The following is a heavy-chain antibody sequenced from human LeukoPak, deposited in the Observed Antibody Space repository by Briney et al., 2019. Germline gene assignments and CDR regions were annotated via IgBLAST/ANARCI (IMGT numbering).Heavy chain of an antibody. V-gene: IGHV3-21*01. Sequence: GGSLRLSCAASGFTFSSYSMNWVRQAPGKGLEWVSSISSSSSYIYYADSVKGRFTISRDNAKNSLYLQMNSLRAEDTAVYYCASFSLVAVAATFDYWGQGTLVTVSS. CDR3: ASFSLVAVAATFDY. J-gene: IGHJ4*02. D-gene: IGHD6-19*01. CDR2: ISSSSSYI. CDR1: GFTFSSYS.